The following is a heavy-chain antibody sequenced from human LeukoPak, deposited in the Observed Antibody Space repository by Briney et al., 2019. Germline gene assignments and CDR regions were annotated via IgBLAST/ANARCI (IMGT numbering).Heavy chain of an antibody. J-gene: IGHJ4*02. V-gene: IGHV3-23*01. CDR1: GFTFSSYA. D-gene: IGHD3-10*01. CDR2: ISGSGGST. CDR3: AKEGGSGSYYQYYFDY. Sequence: GGSLRLSCAASGFTFSSYATSWVRQAPGKGLEWVSAISGSGGSTYYADSVKGRFTISRDNSKNTLYLQMNSLRAEDTAVYYCAKEGGSGSYYQYYFDYWGQGTLVTVSS.